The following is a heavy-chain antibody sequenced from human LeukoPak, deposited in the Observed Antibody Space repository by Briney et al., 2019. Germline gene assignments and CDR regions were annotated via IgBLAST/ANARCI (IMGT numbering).Heavy chain of an antibody. D-gene: IGHD3-22*01. CDR3: AASYYDSSGYYSGFDY. V-gene: IGHV4-39*07. CDR1: GGSIGRSSYY. CDR2: IYYSGKT. Sequence: PSETLSLTCTVSGGSIGRSSYYWGWIRQPPGKGLEWIGNIYYSGKTDYNPSLKSRVTISVDTSKNQFSLKLSSVTAADTAVYYCAASYYDSSGYYSGFDYWGQGTLVTVSS. J-gene: IGHJ4*02.